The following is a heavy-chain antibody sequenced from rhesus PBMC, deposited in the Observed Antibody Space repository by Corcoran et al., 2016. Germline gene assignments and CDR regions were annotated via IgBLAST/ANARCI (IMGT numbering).Heavy chain of an antibody. Sequence: QLQLQESGPGLVKPSETLSVTCAVSGGSISRTYWSWIRQAPGKGLEWIGYIHGSGRSTNYNPTLKSRVTLSVDTSKNQLSLKLSSVTAADTAVYYCVRVLYCSGINCRDYWGQGVLVTVSS. CDR3: VRVLYCSGINCRDY. CDR2: IHGSGRST. D-gene: IGHD2-27*01. V-gene: IGHV4-169*01. J-gene: IGHJ4*01. CDR1: GGSISRTY.